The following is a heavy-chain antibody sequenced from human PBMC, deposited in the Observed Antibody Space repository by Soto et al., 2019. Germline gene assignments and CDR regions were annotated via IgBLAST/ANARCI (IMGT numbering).Heavy chain of an antibody. V-gene: IGHV3-21*01. Sequence: GGSLRLSCRASGFTFSDFAMSWVRQAPGKGLEWVSSISSNGNYIYYADSMKGRFTISRDNAEKSLYLQMNSLRGEDTAVYYCARGTHYYDSIGYSHFFDYWGQGTLVTV. CDR2: ISSNGNYI. J-gene: IGHJ4*02. D-gene: IGHD3-22*01. CDR1: GFTFSDFA. CDR3: ARGTHYYDSIGYSHFFDY.